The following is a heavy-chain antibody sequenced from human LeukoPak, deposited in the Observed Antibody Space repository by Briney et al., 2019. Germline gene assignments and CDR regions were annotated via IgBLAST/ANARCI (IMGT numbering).Heavy chain of an antibody. CDR2: TSYDGSNK. D-gene: IGHD2-8*01. CDR3: ARDERSYCTNPMD. Sequence: GGSLRLSCAASGFSFRNYAMHWVRQAPGKGLEWVAVTSYDGSNKYYADSVKGRFTISRDNSKNTLYLQMNSLRAEDTAVYYCARDERSYCTNPMDWGQGTLVTVSS. V-gene: IGHV3-30*04. CDR1: GFSFRNYA. J-gene: IGHJ4*02.